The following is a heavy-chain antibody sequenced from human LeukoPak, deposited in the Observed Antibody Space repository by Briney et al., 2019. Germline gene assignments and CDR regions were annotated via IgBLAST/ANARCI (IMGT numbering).Heavy chain of an antibody. CDR1: SGSTSSYY. CDR2: IYYTGGI. CDR3: ARGGGSFVPYFDY. Sequence: PSETPSPTCTVSSGSTSSYYRSWIRQPPGGGLGWIWYIYYTGGINYNTSLKSRVTISVDTSKNQFSLRLSSVTAADTAMYYCARGGGSFVPYFDYWGQGTQITVSS. D-gene: IGHD1-26*01. V-gene: IGHV4-59*01. J-gene: IGHJ4*02.